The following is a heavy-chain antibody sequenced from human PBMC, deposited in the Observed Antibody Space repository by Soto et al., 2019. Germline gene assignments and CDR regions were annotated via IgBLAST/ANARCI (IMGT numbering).Heavy chain of an antibody. Sequence: GGSLRLSCAASGFTFGDFAMSWVRQAPGKGLEWVSGINWNAGSTYYADSVKGRFTISRDSAQNSLYLQANSLRAEDTAFYYCARGQYVSSSSWYYDYWGQGTLVTGSA. V-gene: IGHV3-20*04. D-gene: IGHD6-13*01. CDR2: INWNAGST. J-gene: IGHJ4*02. CDR1: GFTFGDFA. CDR3: ARGQYVSSSSWYYDY.